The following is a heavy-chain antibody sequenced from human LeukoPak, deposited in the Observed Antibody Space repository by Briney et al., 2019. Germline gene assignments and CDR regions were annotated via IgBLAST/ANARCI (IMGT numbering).Heavy chain of an antibody. D-gene: IGHD6-6*01. J-gene: IGHJ3*01. V-gene: IGHV3-21*04. CDR2: ISSGSGYI. CDR1: GLTFSSYT. Sequence: GGSLRLSCAASGLTFSSYTMHWVRQAPGKGLEWVSSISSGSGYIYYADSVKGRFTISRDNAKSSLFLQMNSLRAEDTAVYYCARSSYSSSSSVWGQGTMVTVSS. CDR3: ARSSYSSSSSV.